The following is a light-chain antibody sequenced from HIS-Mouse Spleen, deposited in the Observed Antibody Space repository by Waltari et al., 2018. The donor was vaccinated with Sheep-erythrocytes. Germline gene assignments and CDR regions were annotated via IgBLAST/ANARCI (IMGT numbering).Light chain of an antibody. V-gene: IGLV2-11*01. CDR2: DFS. Sequence: QSALTQPRSVSGSPGQSVTISCTGTSSDVGGYNYVSWYQQHPGKAPKLMIYDFSKRPPAVPDRFSGPKSGHTASLTISGLQAEDEADYYCCSYAGSYNHVFATGTKVTVL. CDR3: CSYAGSYNHV. CDR1: SSDVGGYNY. J-gene: IGLJ1*01.